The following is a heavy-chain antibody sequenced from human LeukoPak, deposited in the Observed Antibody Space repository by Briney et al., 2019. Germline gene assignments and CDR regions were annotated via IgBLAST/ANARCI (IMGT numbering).Heavy chain of an antibody. D-gene: IGHD3-10*01. CDR2: INANSGGT. CDR1: GYTFTNYA. CDR3: ARGRLGTWFGELKA. Sequence: SVKVSCKASGYTFTNYAVNWVRQAPGQGLEWMGWINANSGGTKYAQKFQGRVTMTRDTSISTAYMELSSLRSDDTAVYYCARGRLGTWFGELKAWGQGTLVTVSS. V-gene: IGHV1-2*02. J-gene: IGHJ5*02.